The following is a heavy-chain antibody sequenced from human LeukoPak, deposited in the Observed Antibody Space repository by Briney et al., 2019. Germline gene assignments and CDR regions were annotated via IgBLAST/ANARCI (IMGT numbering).Heavy chain of an antibody. CDR2: IYYSGST. CDR3: ARHSSSWYDDYYYGMDV. CDR1: GGSISSYY. J-gene: IGHJ6*02. D-gene: IGHD6-13*01. Sequence: PSETLPLTCTVSGGSISSYYWSWIRQPPGKGLEWIGYIYYSGSTNYNPSLKSRVTISVDTSKNQFSLKLSSVTAADTAVYYCARHSSSWYDDYYYGMDVWGQGTTVTVSS. V-gene: IGHV4-59*01.